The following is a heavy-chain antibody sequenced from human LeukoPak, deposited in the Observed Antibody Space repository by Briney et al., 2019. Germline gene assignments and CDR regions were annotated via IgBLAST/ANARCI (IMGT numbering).Heavy chain of an antibody. D-gene: IGHD3-22*01. Sequence: ASVTVSCKASGYTFTGYYMHWVRQAPGQGLEWMGWINPNSGGTNYAQKFQGRVTMTRDTSISTAYMELSRLRSDDTAVYYCARTRRGYYAQSYYYMDVWGKGTTVTISS. CDR3: ARTRRGYYAQSYYYMDV. CDR1: GYTFTGYY. J-gene: IGHJ6*03. V-gene: IGHV1-2*02. CDR2: INPNSGGT.